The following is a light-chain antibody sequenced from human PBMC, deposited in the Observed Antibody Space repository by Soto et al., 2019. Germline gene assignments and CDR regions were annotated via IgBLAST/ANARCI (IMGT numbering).Light chain of an antibody. CDR3: SSYAGSNNFV. CDR2: EVS. CDR1: SSDVGGYNY. V-gene: IGLV2-8*01. J-gene: IGLJ1*01. Sequence: QSALTRPPSASGSPGQSVTISCTGTSSDVGGYNYVSWYQQHPGKAPKLMIYEVSKRPSGVPDRFSGSKSGNTASLTVSGLQAEDEADYYCSSYAGSNNFVFGTGTKATVL.